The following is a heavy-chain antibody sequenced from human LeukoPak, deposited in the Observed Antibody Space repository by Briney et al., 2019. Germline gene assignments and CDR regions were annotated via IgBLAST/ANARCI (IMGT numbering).Heavy chain of an antibody. Sequence: SQTLSLTCTVSGVSISSGSYYWSWIRQPAGKGLEWIGRIYTSGSTNYNPSLKSRVTISVDTSKNQFSLTLSSVTAADTAVYYCARGTLKYYYDSSAKYYLDYWGQGTLVTVSS. D-gene: IGHD3-22*01. J-gene: IGHJ4*02. V-gene: IGHV4-61*02. CDR3: ARGTLKYYYDSSAKYYLDY. CDR1: GVSISSGSYY. CDR2: IYTSGST.